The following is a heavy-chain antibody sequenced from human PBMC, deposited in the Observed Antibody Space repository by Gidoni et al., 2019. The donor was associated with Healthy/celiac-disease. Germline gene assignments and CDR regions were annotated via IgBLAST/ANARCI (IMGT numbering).Heavy chain of an antibody. D-gene: IGHD2-15*01. V-gene: IGHV3-66*01. CDR3: AREGYCSGGSCYSGSYGMDV. CDR1: GFTVSSNY. J-gene: IGHJ6*02. CDR2: IYSGGST. Sequence: EVQLVESGGGLVQPGGSLRLSCAASGFTVSSNYMSWVRQAPGKGLWWVSVIYSGGSTYYADSVKGRFTISRDNSKNTLYLQMNSLRAEDTAEYYCAREGYCSGGSCYSGSYGMDVWGQGTTVTVSS.